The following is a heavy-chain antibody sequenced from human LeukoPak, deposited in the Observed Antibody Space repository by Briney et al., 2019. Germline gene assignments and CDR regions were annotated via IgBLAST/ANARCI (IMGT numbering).Heavy chain of an antibody. CDR3: ARDGKPGIPIDY. CDR2: INAGNGNT. D-gene: IGHD1-1*01. J-gene: IGHJ4*02. V-gene: IGHV1-3*01. CDR1: GYTFTSYA. Sequence: GASVKVSCKASGYTFTSYAMHWVRQAPGQRLEWMGWINAGNGNTKYSQKFQGRVTITRDTSASTAYMELSSLRSEDTAVYYCARDGKPGIPIDYWGQGTLVTVSS.